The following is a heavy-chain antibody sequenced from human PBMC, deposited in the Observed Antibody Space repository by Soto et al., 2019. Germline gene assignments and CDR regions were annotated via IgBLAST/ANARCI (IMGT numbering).Heavy chain of an antibody. D-gene: IGHD6-19*01. CDR1: GGSISSSSYY. Sequence: SETLSLTCTVSGGSISSSSYYWGWIRQPPGKGLEWIGSIYYSGSTYYNPSLKSRVTISVDTSKNQFSLKLSSVTAADTAVYYCARLGGGWYYYYYMDVWGKGTTVTVSS. J-gene: IGHJ6*03. CDR3: ARLGGGWYYYYYMDV. CDR2: IYYSGST. V-gene: IGHV4-39*01.